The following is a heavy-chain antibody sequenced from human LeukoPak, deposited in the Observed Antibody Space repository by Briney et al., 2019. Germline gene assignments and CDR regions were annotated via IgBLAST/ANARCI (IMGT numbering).Heavy chain of an antibody. CDR2: IWYDGSNK. CDR1: GFTFSSYG. D-gene: IGHD3-16*01. V-gene: IGHV3-33*01. CDR3: ARDLYSLDP. J-gene: IGHJ5*02. Sequence: PGRSLRLSCAASGFTFSSYGMHWVRQAPGKGLEWVAVIWYDGSNKYYAGSVKGRFTISRDNSKNTLYLQMNSLRAEDTAVYYCARDLYSLDPWGQGTLVTVSS.